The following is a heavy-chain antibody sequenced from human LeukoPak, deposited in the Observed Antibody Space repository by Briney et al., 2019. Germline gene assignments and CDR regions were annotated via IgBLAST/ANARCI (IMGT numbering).Heavy chain of an antibody. V-gene: IGHV3-74*01. D-gene: IGHD6-19*01. J-gene: IGHJ3*02. Sequence: GGALRLSCAHSGFTFSSYWLHWVRQAPRRGLAWVSRINTDESSTSYADSVNRRFTITGDNAKNTLDLQMNSRRDEDTAVYDCVRAVAVSGNIWGRGTIVTVS. CDR3: VRAVAVSGNI. CDR1: GFTFSSYW. CDR2: INTDESST.